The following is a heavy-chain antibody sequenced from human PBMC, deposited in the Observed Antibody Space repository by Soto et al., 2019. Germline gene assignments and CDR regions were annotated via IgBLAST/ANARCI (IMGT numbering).Heavy chain of an antibody. CDR2: IYYSGTT. CDR1: RGSISNYF. Sequence: SETLSLTYTVSRGSISNYFGTWIRQPPGKGLEWIGYIYYSGTTNYNPSLKSRVTIFADTSKNQFSLNLSSVSAAETGVYYCARHPRYFSYYHHMDVWGKGTTVTVSS. D-gene: IGHD3-9*01. V-gene: IGHV4-59*08. CDR3: ARHPRYFSYYHHMDV. J-gene: IGHJ6*03.